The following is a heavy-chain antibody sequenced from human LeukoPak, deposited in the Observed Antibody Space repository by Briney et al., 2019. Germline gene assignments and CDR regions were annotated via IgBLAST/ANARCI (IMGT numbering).Heavy chain of an antibody. CDR3: ARDQGSIGHWFDP. V-gene: IGHV4-31*03. CDR2: IYYSGST. Sequence: SETLSLTCTVSGGSISSGGYYWSWIRQHPGKGLEWIGYIYYSGSTYYNQSLKSRVTISVDTSKNQFSLKLSSVTAADTAVYYCARDQGSIGHWFDPWGQGTLVTVSS. J-gene: IGHJ5*02. D-gene: IGHD2-2*01. CDR1: GGSISSGGYY.